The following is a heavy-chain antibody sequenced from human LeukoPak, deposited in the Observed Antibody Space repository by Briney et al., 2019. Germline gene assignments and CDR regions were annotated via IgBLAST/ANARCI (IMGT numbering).Heavy chain of an antibody. Sequence: SETLSLTCSVSGGSISSLYWSWIRQPPGKGLEWIGYIYYTGSTNYNPSLKSRVTMFVDTSKSQFSLRLSSVTAADTAVYYCARHRAYSSSSPFDYWGQGTLVTVSS. V-gene: IGHV4-59*08. CDR2: IYYTGST. CDR3: ARHRAYSSSSPFDY. CDR1: GGSISSLY. J-gene: IGHJ4*02. D-gene: IGHD6-6*01.